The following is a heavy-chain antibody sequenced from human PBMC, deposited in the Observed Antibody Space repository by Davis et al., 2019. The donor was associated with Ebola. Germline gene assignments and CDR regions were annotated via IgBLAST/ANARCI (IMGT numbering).Heavy chain of an antibody. V-gene: IGHV4-39*02. CDR2: IYYSGST. Sequence: MPSETLSLTCTVSGGSISSSSYYWGWIRQPPGKGLEWIGSIYYSGSTYYNPSLKSRVTISVDTSKNQFSLKLSSVTAADTAVYYCARDRYCSSTSCYLYYYYGMDVWGQGTTVTVSS. CDR3: ARDRYCSSTSCYLYYYYGMDV. D-gene: IGHD2-2*01. J-gene: IGHJ6*02. CDR1: GGSISSSSYY.